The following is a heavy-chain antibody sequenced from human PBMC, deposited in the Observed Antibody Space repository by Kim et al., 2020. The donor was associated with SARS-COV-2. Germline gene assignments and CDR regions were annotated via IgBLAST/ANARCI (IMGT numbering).Heavy chain of an antibody. V-gene: IGHV3-23*01. CDR1: GFTFSSYA. D-gene: IGHD3-10*01. Sequence: GGSLRLSCAASGFTFSSYAMSWVRQAPGKGLEWVSAISGSGGSTYYADSVKGRFTISRDNSKNTLYLQMNSLRAEDTAVYYCAKCSGGVTMVRGVIITHWGQGTLVTVSS. CDR2: ISGSGGST. J-gene: IGHJ4*02. CDR3: AKCSGGVTMVRGVIITH.